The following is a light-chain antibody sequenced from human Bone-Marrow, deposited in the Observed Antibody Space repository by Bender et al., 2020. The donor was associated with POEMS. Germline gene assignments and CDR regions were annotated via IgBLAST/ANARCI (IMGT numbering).Light chain of an antibody. V-gene: IGLV3-21*03. J-gene: IGLJ2*01. CDR1: NIGSKS. CDR3: QAWDSDTQL. Sequence: SDVLTQPPSVSVAPAKTAKITCAGNNIGSKSVHWYQQKPGQAPVLVVYDDSDRPSGIPERFSGSLFGNTATLTISGTQAIDEADYYCQAWDSDTQLFGGGTKLTVL. CDR2: DDS.